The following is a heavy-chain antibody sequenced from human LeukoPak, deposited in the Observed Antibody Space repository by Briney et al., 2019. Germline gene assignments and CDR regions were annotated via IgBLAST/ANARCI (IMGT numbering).Heavy chain of an antibody. CDR3: THTEVTRHAFDI. CDR2: IYWDDDK. D-gene: IGHD2-21*02. J-gene: IGHJ3*02. V-gene: IGHV2-5*02. CDR1: GFSLSTRGVG. Sequence: SGPTLVNPTQTLTLTCTFSGFSLSTRGVGVGWLRQPPGKALEWLGIIYWDDDKRYSPSLRSRLTINKDTSKNLVVLTMTNMDSVDTATYYCTHTEVTRHAFDIWGQGTMVTVSS.